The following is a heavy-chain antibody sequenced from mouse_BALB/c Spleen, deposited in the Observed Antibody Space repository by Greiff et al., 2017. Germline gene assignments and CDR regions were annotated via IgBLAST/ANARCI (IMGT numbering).Heavy chain of an antibody. D-gene: IGHD2-14*01. CDR2: ISSGGGST. J-gene: IGHJ2*01. CDR1: GFAFSSYD. CDR3: ARQGSYYRDFDY. Sequence: EVQVVESGGGLVKPGGSLKLSCAASGFAFSSYDMSWVRQTPEKRLEWVAYISSGGGSTYYPDTVKGRFTISRDNAKNTLYLQMSSLKSEDTAMYYCARQGSYYRDFDYWGQGTTLTVSS. V-gene: IGHV5-12-1*01.